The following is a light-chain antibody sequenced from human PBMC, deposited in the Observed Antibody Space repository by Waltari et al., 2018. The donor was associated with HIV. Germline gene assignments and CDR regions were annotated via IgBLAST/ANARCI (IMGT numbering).Light chain of an antibody. CDR2: QAS. CDR3: QQYNWHWT. CDR1: QPVSSW. V-gene: IGKV1-5*01. Sequence: DIQVTQSPSALSASVGDTVTISCRASQPVSSWIAWFLQRPSKAPRLLIYQASILASGVPSRFSGSRSGTDFSLTIRGLQPDDFGTYYCQQYNWHWTFGQGTRV. J-gene: IGKJ1*01.